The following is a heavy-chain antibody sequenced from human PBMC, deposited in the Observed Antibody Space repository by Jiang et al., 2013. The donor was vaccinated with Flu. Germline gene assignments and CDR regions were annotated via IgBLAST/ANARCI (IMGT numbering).Heavy chain of an antibody. V-gene: IGHV4-39*07. Sequence: GSGLVKPSESLSLTCTVSGDSVNRGSYYWSWIRQPPGKGLEWIGSVLYSGSTYYNPSLKTRVTMSTDTSRNQFSVNLKSVTAADAAVYWCTRGYNYASGTSAYYMDVWGKGTTVTVSS. CDR1: GDSVNRGSYY. CDR2: VLYSGST. J-gene: IGHJ6*03. D-gene: IGHD3-10*01. CDR3: TRGYNYASGTSAYYMDV.